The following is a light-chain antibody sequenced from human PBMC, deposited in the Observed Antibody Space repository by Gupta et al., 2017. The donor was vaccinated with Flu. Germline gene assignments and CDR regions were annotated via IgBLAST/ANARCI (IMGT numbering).Light chain of an antibody. V-gene: IGLV2-23*01. CDR2: EGT. CDR3: CSYAGRYTVI. Sequence: QSALTHPVSVSASPGQSITISCTGTSSDIGNYVFVSWYQRHPGKAPKLMIYEGTKRPSGVSSRFSGSKSGNTASLTISGLQAEDEADYYCCSYAGRYTVIFGGGTKLTVL. J-gene: IGLJ2*01. CDR1: SSDIGNYVF.